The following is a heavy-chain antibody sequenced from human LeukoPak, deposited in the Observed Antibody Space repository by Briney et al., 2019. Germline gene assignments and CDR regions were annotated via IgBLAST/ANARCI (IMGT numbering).Heavy chain of an antibody. V-gene: IGHV4-4*07. Sequence: PSETLSLTCTVSGGSISSYYWSWIRQPAGKGLEWIGRIYTSGSTNYNPSLKSRVTMSVDTSKNQFSLELSSVTAADTAVYYCARGYYDSSGYPKFDYWGQGTLVTVSS. D-gene: IGHD3-22*01. CDR3: ARGYYDSSGYPKFDY. CDR1: GGSISSYY. J-gene: IGHJ4*02. CDR2: IYTSGST.